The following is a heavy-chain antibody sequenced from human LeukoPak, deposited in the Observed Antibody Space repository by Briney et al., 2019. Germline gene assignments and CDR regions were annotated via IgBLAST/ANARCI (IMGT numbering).Heavy chain of an antibody. CDR1: GFTFSSYS. V-gene: IGHV3-21*01. CDR2: ISSSSSYI. J-gene: IGHJ4*02. Sequence: GGSLRLSCAASGFTFSSYSMNWVRQAPGKGLEWVSSISSSSSYIYYADSVKGRFTISRDNAKNSLYLQMNSLRAEDTAVYYCVKARVVPAAMGYLFDYWGQGTLVTVSS. CDR3: VKARVVPAAMGYLFDY. D-gene: IGHD2-2*01.